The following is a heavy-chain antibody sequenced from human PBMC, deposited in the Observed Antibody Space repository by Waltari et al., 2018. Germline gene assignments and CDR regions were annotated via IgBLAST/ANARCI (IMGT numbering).Heavy chain of an antibody. D-gene: IGHD2-2*01. CDR2: INPNSGGT. CDR3: ARVPPWCSSTSCYFDY. J-gene: IGHJ4*02. CDR1: GYTFTGYY. V-gene: IGHV1-2*02. Sequence: QVQLVQSGAEVKKPGASVKVSCKASGYTFTGYYMHWVRQAPGQGLEWMGWINPNSGGTTYAQKFQGRVTMTRDTSISTAYMELSRLRSDDTAVYYCARVPPWCSSTSCYFDYWGQGTLVTVSS.